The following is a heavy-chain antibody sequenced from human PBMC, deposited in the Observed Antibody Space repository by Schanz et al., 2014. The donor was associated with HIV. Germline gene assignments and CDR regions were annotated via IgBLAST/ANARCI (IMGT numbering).Heavy chain of an antibody. CDR3: ARDLVDSSTWYDAFDI. Sequence: QVHLVQSGAEVRKPGASVKVSCKASGYTFSAYYIHWVRQAPGQGLEWMGWINPNSGGTNPAQNFQGRVTLSMDTSISTAYMEVRSLRSDDTALYFCARDLVDSSTWYDAFDIWGQGTKVTVSS. D-gene: IGHD6-13*01. CDR2: INPNSGGT. V-gene: IGHV1-2*02. J-gene: IGHJ3*02. CDR1: GYTFSAYY.